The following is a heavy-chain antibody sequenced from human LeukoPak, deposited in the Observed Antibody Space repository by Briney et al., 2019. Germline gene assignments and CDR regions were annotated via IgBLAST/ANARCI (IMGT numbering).Heavy chain of an antibody. CDR3: ARGIYCSSTSCYPHPFDY. V-gene: IGHV3-33*01. Sequence: GGSLRLSCAASGFTFSSYGMHWVRQAPGKGLEWVAVIWYDGSNRYYADSVKGRFTISRDNSKNTLYLQMNSLRAEDTAVYYCARGIYCSSTSCYPHPFDYRGQGALVTVSS. J-gene: IGHJ4*02. D-gene: IGHD2-2*01. CDR1: GFTFSSYG. CDR2: IWYDGSNR.